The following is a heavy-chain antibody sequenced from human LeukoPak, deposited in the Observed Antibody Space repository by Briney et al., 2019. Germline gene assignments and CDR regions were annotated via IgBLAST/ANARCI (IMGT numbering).Heavy chain of an antibody. D-gene: IGHD5-24*01. V-gene: IGHV3-74*01. CDR2: INSDGRST. Sequence: GGSLTLSCAPSGLTLSSYWMHWVRQAPGKGLVWVARINSDGRSTSYADSVKGRLTIPRDNAKNTLYLQMNSQSAEQTAVYFCAGGGAGYNLGVSYFDYWGQGTLVTVSS. CDR1: GLTLSSYW. J-gene: IGHJ4*02. CDR3: AGGGAGYNLGVSYFDY.